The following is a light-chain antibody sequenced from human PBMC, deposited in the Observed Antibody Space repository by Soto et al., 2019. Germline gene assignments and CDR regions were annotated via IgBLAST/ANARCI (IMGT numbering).Light chain of an antibody. CDR2: GAS. CDR3: QQYGSSPWT. Sequence: EIVLTQSPGTLSLSPGERATLSCRASQSVSSSYLAWYQQKPGQAPRLLIYGASNRATGIPDRLSGSGSGTVFTLTMSRLEPGDFAVYYCQQYGSSPWTFGQGTKVEIK. CDR1: QSVSSSY. J-gene: IGKJ1*01. V-gene: IGKV3-20*01.